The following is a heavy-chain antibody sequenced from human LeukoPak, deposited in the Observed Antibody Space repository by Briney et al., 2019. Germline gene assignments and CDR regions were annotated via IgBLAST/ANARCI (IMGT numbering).Heavy chain of an antibody. CDR2: ISAYNGNT. J-gene: IGHJ5*02. CDR3: ARDYYYGSGSSRARGWFDP. V-gene: IGHV1-18*01. CDR1: GYTFTSYG. Sequence: GASVKVSCKASGYTFTSYGISWVRQAPGQGLEWMGWISAYNGNTNYAQKLQGRVTMTTDTSTSTAYMELRSLRSDDTAVYYCARDYYYGSGSSRARGWFDPWGQGTLVTVSS. D-gene: IGHD3-10*01.